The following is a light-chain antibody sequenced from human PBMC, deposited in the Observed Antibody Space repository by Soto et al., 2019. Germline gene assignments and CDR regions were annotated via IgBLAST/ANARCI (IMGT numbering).Light chain of an antibody. J-gene: IGKJ4*01. CDR1: QSVSSY. V-gene: IGKV3-11*01. CDR2: DAS. CDR3: QQRSNWPPLP. Sequence: EIVLTQSPATLSLSPGERATLSCRASQSVSSYLAWYQQKPGQAPRLLIYDASNRATGIPARFSGSGSGTDFTLTISSLEPEDFAVYYCQQRSNWPPLPVGGRTKVEIK.